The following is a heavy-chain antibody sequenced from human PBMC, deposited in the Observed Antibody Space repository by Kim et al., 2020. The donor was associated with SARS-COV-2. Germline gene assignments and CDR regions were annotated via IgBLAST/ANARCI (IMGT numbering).Heavy chain of an antibody. J-gene: IGHJ4*02. Sequence: GGSLRLSCAASGFTFSSYGMHWVRQAPGKGLEWVAVIWYDGSNKYYADSVKGRFTISRDNSKNTLYLQMNSLRAEDTAVYYCARDRRDGYRVYFDYWGQGTLVTVSS. CDR2: IWYDGSNK. V-gene: IGHV3-33*01. CDR3: ARDRRDGYRVYFDY. CDR1: GFTFSSYG. D-gene: IGHD5-12*01.